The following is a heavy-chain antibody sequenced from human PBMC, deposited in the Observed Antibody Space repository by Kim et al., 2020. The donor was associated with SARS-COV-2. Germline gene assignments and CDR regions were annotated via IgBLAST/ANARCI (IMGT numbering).Heavy chain of an antibody. CDR1: GFTFSNYA. V-gene: IGHV3-23*01. Sequence: GGSLRLSCTAYGFTFSNYAMTWVRHVAGEGLQWISSISHTGASTHSADSLKGRFTISRDNSESTVFLQMDRLAAEDTGIYYCAKNGRLGVSDSWGQGTLVTVPS. J-gene: IGHJ4*02. D-gene: IGHD7-27*01. CDR3: AKNGRLGVSDS. CDR2: ISHTGAST.